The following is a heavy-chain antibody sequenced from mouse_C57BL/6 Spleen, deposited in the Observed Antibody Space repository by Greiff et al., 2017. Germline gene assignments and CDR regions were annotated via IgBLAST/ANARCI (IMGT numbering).Heavy chain of an antibody. V-gene: IGHV14-2*01. Sequence: VQLKQSGAELVKPGASVKLSCTASGFNIKDYYMHWVKQRTEQGLEWIGRIDPEDGETKYAPKFPGKATITADTSSNTAYLQLSSLTSEDTAVYYCARWSKDAMDYWGQGTSVTVSS. CDR3: ARWSKDAMDY. J-gene: IGHJ4*01. CDR1: GFNIKDYY. CDR2: IDPEDGET. D-gene: IGHD2-5*01.